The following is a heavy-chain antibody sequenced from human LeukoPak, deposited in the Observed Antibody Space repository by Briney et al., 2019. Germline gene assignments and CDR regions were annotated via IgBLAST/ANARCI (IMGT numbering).Heavy chain of an antibody. J-gene: IGHJ3*02. CDR2: IYYSGST. Sequence: PSETLSLTCAVYGESFSGYYWSWIRQPPGKGLEWIGYIYYSGSTYYNPSLKSRVTISVDTSKNQFSLKLSSVTAADTAVYYCAREVRYCSGGSCYHDAFDIWGQGTMVTVSS. V-gene: IGHV4-30-4*01. CDR3: AREVRYCSGGSCYHDAFDI. D-gene: IGHD2-15*01. CDR1: GESFSGYY.